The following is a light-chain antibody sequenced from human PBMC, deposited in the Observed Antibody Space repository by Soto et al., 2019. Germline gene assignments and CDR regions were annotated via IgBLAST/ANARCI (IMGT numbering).Light chain of an antibody. J-gene: IGKJ5*01. CDR2: GAS. V-gene: IGKV3-20*01. CDR1: QTISSNY. CDR3: QQSPGPPGT. Sequence: EIVLTQSPYTLSLSPGERATLSCRTSQTISSNYLAWCQQRPGEAPRLLIYGASTRDAGIPDRFSGSGSGTDFTLTITRLSPEDSAVYFCQQSPGPPGTFGRGTRLEIK.